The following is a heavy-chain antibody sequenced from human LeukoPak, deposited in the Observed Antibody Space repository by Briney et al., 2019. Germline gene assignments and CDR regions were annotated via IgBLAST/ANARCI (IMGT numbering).Heavy chain of an antibody. J-gene: IGHJ4*02. Sequence: PSETLSLTCSVSGGSIGRSSYYWGWTRQPPGKGLEWIRSIYSGGGTYYNPSLKSRVTISVDTSRNQFSLKLGSVTAADTAVYYCARHGSIATGAFTYWGQGTLVTVSS. V-gene: IGHV4-39*01. D-gene: IGHD6-13*01. CDR1: GGSIGRSSYY. CDR3: ARHGSIATGAFTY. CDR2: IYSGGGT.